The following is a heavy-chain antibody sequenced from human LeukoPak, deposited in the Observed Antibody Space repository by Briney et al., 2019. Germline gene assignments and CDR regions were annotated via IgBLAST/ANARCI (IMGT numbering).Heavy chain of an antibody. V-gene: IGHV3-30*18. CDR1: GFTFSSYG. CDR3: AKLIAAAGTFDY. J-gene: IGHJ4*02. D-gene: IGHD6-13*01. CDR2: ISYDGSNK. Sequence: PGGSLRLSCAASGFTFSSYGMHWVRQAPGKGLEWVAVISYDGSNKYYADSVKGRFTISRDNSKNTLYLQMNSLRAEDTAVYYCAKLIAAAGTFDYWGQGTLVTVSS.